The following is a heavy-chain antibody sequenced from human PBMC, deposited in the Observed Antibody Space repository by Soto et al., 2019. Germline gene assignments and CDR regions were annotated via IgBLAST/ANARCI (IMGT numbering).Heavy chain of an antibody. CDR2: IYPADSDT. J-gene: IGHJ4*02. V-gene: IGHV5-51*01. D-gene: IGHD2-8*01. CDR3: ARQYGVHLDY. CDR1: GYSFTSYW. Sequence: PGESLKISCKGFGYSFTSYWIGWVRQMPGKGLEWMGIIYPADSDTRYSPSFQGQVTISVDKSISTAYLQWSSLKASDTAIYYCARQYGVHLDYWGQGTMVTVSS.